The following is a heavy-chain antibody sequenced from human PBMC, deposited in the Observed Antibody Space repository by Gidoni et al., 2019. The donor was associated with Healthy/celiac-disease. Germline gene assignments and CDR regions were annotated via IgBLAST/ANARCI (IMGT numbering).Heavy chain of an antibody. V-gene: IGHV1-46*03. CDR3: ARDYGEEAFDI. Sequence: QVKLVQSGAEVKKPGASVKVSCKASGYTFTSYYMHWVRQAPGQGLEWMGIINPSGGNTSYPQKFQGRVTMTRDTSTSTVYLGLSSLRSEDTAVYYCARDYGEEAFDIWGQGTMVTVSS. J-gene: IGHJ3*02. D-gene: IGHD4-17*01. CDR1: GYTFTSYY. CDR2: INPSGGNT.